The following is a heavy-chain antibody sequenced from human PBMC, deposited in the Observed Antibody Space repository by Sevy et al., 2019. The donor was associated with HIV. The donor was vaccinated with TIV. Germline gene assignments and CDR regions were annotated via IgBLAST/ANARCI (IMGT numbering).Heavy chain of an antibody. V-gene: IGHV3-48*02. CDR2: ITSSSNTI. CDR1: GFRFRDYR. CDR3: ARDRGRGEVALDL. Sequence: GGCLRLSCAASGFRFRDYRMNWVRQAPGKGLEWVSYITSSSNTINYADSVKGRFTISRDNGRNSLYLQINSLRHEDTAVYYCARDRGRGEVALDLWGQGTLVTVSS. J-gene: IGHJ5*02. D-gene: IGHD3-10*01.